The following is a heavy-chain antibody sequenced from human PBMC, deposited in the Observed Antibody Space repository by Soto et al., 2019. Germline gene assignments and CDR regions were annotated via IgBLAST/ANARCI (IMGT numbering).Heavy chain of an antibody. CDR2: ISGGGGST. CDR1: GFIFSSYA. CDR3: AKTNSDRSSPIPYYYYGMDV. J-gene: IGHJ6*02. V-gene: IGHV3-23*01. Sequence: GGSLRLSCAASGFIFSSYAMSWVRQAPGKGLEWVSAISGGGGSTYYADSVKGRFTISRDNSKNTLYLQMNSLRAEDTAVYYCAKTNSDRSSPIPYYYYGMDVWGQGTTVTVSS. D-gene: IGHD3-9*01.